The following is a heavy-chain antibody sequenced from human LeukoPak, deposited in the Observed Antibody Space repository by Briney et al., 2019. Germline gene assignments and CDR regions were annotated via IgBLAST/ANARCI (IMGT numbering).Heavy chain of an antibody. V-gene: IGHV3-23*01. CDR2: ISGSGSTT. D-gene: IGHD6-19*01. CDR3: AQAGYSSGWYAPDY. Sequence: PGGSLRLSCVASGFTFSSYAMSWVRQAPGKGLEWVSTISGSGSTTYYADSVKGRVTISRDNYKNTLYLQMNSLRAEDTAVYCCAQAGYSSGWYAPDYWGEGTLVTVSS. J-gene: IGHJ4*02. CDR1: GFTFSSYA.